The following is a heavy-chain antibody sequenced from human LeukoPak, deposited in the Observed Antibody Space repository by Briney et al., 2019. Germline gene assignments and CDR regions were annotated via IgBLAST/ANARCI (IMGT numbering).Heavy chain of an antibody. Sequence: GGSLRLSCAASGFTFSSYGMHWVRQAPGKGLQWVAFIRYDGSNKYYADSVKGRFTISRDNSKNTLYLQMNSLRAEDTAVYYCSMVYYGRGDYWGQGTLVTVSS. V-gene: IGHV3-30*02. J-gene: IGHJ4*02. D-gene: IGHD3-10*01. CDR2: IRYDGSNK. CDR3: SMVYYGRGDY. CDR1: GFTFSSYG.